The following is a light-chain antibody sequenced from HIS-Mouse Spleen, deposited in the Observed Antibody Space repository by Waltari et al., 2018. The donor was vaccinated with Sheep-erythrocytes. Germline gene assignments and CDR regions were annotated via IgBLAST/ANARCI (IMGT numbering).Light chain of an antibody. V-gene: IGLV3-1*01. CDR1: KLGDKY. J-gene: IGLJ2*01. CDR3: QAWDSSTAWV. Sequence: SYELTQPPSVSVSPGQTASITCSGDKLGDKYACWYQQKPGQSPVLVIYQDSNRPSGIPERLSGSNSGNTATLTISGTQAMDEADYDCQAWDSSTAWVFGGGTKLTVL. CDR2: QDS.